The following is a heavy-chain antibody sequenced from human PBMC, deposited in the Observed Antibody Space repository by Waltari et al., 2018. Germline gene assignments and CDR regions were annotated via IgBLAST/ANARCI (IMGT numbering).Heavy chain of an antibody. J-gene: IGHJ4*02. D-gene: IGHD3-10*01. CDR3: ARGITMVRGIVLTTLDY. CDR1: GFTFSSYE. CDR2: MSSGATMI. V-gene: IGHV3-48*03. Sequence: EVQLVESGGGLVQPGGSLRLSCAASGFTFSSYEMNWVRQAPGKGLGWRSFMSSGATMIYYKDSVQGRFTISRDNAKNSLYLEMSSLRAEDTAIYYCARGITMVRGIVLTTLDYWGQGTLVTVSS.